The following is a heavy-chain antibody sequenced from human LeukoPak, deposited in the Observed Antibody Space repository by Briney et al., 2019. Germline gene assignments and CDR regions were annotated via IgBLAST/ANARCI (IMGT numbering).Heavy chain of an antibody. J-gene: IGHJ6*02. CDR3: ARGPIPPPGQKYYYYYYGMDV. CDR1: GFTVSSNY. V-gene: IGHV3-53*04. Sequence: GGSLRLSCAASGFTVSSNYMSWVRQAPGKGLEWVSVIYSGGSTYYEDSVKGRFTISRHNSKNTLYLQMSSLRAEDTAVYYCARGPIPPPGQKYYYYYYGMDVWGQGTTVTVSS. CDR2: IYSGGST. D-gene: IGHD2-2*02.